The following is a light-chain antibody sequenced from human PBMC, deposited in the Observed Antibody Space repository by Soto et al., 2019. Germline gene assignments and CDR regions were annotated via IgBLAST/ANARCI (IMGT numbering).Light chain of an antibody. CDR1: SSDVGSYNL. Sequence: QSVLTQPASVSGSPGQSITISCTGTSSDVGSYNLVSWYQQHPGKAPKLMISEDSKRPSGVSNRFSGSKSGNTASLTISGLQAEDEADYYCSSYAGSTTYVVFGGGTKPTVL. V-gene: IGLV2-23*01. CDR3: SSYAGSTTYVV. CDR2: EDS. J-gene: IGLJ2*01.